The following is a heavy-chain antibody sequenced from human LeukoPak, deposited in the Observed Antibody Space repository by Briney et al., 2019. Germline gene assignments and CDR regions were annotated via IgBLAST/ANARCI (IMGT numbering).Heavy chain of an antibody. CDR2: IYYSGST. CDR3: ARSTAGEGPTHNWFDP. CDR1: GGSISDYY. J-gene: IGHJ5*02. V-gene: IGHV4-59*01. D-gene: IGHD2-2*01. Sequence: PSETLSLTCTVSGGSISDYYWNWIRQPPGKGLEWIGYIYYSGSTDHNPSLRSRVTISVDTSNNQFSLKLNSVTAADTAVYYCARSTAGEGPTHNWFDPWGQGTLVTVSS.